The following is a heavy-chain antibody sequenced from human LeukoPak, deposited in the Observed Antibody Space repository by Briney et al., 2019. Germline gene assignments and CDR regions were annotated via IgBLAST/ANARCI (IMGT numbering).Heavy chain of an antibody. CDR2: IIPIFGTA. J-gene: IGHJ5*02. Sequence: SVKVSCKASGGTFSSYAISWVRQAPGQGLEWMGGIIPIFGTANYAQKFQGRVTITADESTSTAYMELSSLRSEDTAVYYCARDMQPEYYDSSGYYGLNWFDPWGQGTLGTVSS. D-gene: IGHD3-22*01. V-gene: IGHV1-69*01. CDR1: GGTFSSYA. CDR3: ARDMQPEYYDSSGYYGLNWFDP.